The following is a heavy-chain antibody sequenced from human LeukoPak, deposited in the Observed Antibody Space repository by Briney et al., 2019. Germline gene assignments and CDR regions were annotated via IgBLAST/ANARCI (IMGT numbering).Heavy chain of an antibody. CDR1: GFTFSDHY. D-gene: IGHD3-10*01. V-gene: IGHV3-72*01. J-gene: IGHJ3*02. Sequence: PGGSLRLSCAASGFTFSDHYMDWVRQAPGKGLEWVGRTRNKANRYTTEYAASVKGRFTISRDDSKNSLYLQINSLKTEDTAVYYCARGGRYLPLDIWGQGTMVIVSS. CDR3: ARGGRYLPLDI. CDR2: TRNKANRYTT.